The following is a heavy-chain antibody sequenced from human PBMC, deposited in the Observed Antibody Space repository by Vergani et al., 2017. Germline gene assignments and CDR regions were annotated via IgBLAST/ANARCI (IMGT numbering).Heavy chain of an antibody. V-gene: IGHV4-61*10. CDR1: GGSVSSGSYY. D-gene: IGHD6-13*01. J-gene: IGHJ5*02. Sequence: QVQLQESGPGLVKPSETLSLTCTVSGGSVSSGSYYWSWIRQPAGKGLEWIGYIYYSGSTNYNPSLKRRVTISVDTSKNQFSLKLSSVTAADTAVYYCARDLVAAAGTQWFDPWGQGTLVTVAS. CDR2: IYYSGST. CDR3: ARDLVAAAGTQWFDP.